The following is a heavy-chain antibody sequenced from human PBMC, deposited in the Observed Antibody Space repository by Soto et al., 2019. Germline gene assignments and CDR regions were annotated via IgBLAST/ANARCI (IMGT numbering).Heavy chain of an antibody. J-gene: IGHJ4*02. CDR2: IGGTTSAI. V-gene: IGHV3-48*02. CDR1: GFTFSNYG. Sequence: GSLRLSCAASGFTFSNYGMNWARQAPGKRLEWLSYIGGTTSAIYYADSVKGRFTVSRDNAKNSLYLQMNSLRDEDTAMYYCARDGSYGSTGLDFDYWGQGTLVTVSS. D-gene: IGHD3-22*01. CDR3: ARDGSYGSTGLDFDY.